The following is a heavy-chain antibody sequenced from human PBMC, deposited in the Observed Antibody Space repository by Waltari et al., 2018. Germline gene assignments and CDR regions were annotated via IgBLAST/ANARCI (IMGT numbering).Heavy chain of an antibody. CDR3: ARGGKPRIFTQDDHDAFDI. CDR1: GYPFTGYY. J-gene: IGHJ3*02. Sequence: QVQLVQSGAEVKKPGASVKVSCKASGYPFTGYYIHWVRQAPGQGLEWMGWINPNSGGTNDAQKFQGWVTMTRDTSISTAYMELSRLRSDDTAVYYGARGGKPRIFTQDDHDAFDIWGQGTMVTVSS. V-gene: IGHV1-2*04. CDR2: INPNSGGT. D-gene: IGHD2-15*01.